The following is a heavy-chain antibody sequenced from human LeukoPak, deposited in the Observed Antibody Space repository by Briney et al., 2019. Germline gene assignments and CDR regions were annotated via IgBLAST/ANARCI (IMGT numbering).Heavy chain of an antibody. V-gene: IGHV1-69*06. J-gene: IGHJ3*02. CDR2: IIPIFGTA. CDR3: ATGGNYGDAFDI. CDR1: GGTFSSYA. Sequence: SVKVSCKASGGTFSSYAISWVRQAPGQGLEWMGGIIPIFGTANYAQKFQGRVTMTEDTSTDTAYMELSSLRSEDTAVYYCATGGNYGDAFDIWGQGTMVTVSS. D-gene: IGHD1-26*01.